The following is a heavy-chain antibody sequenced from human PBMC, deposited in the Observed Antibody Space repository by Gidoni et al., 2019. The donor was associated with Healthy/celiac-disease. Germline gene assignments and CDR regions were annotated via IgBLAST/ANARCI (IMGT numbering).Heavy chain of an antibody. CDR1: GFTFISYA. Sequence: EVQLLASGGGLVQPGGSLRLSCAASGFTFISYAMSWVRQAPGKGLEWVSAISGSGGSTYYADSVKGRFTISRDNSKNTLYLQMNSLRAEDTAVYYCAKDRSYGDYGADAEYFQHWGQGTLVTVSS. CDR3: AKDRSYGDYGADAEYFQH. D-gene: IGHD4-17*01. CDR2: ISGSGGST. V-gene: IGHV3-23*01. J-gene: IGHJ1*01.